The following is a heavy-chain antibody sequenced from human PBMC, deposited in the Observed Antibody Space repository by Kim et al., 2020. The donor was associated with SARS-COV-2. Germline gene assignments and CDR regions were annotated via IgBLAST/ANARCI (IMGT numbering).Heavy chain of an antibody. CDR1: GFTFSNAW. CDR2: IKSKTDGGTT. J-gene: IGHJ4*02. D-gene: IGHD3-16*01. V-gene: IGHV3-15*01. CDR3: TAYDWVYYFDY. Sequence: GGSLRLSCAASGFTFSNAWMSWVRQAPGKGLEWVGRIKSKTDGGTTDYAAPVKGRFTISRDDSKNTLYLQMNSLKTEDTAVYYCTAYDWVYYFDYWGQGTLVTVSS.